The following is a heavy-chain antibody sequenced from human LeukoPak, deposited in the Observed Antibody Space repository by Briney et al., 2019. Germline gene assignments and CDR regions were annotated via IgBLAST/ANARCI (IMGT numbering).Heavy chain of an antibody. CDR1: GFTFSSCG. D-gene: IGHD3-10*01. CDR2: ISYDGSKK. V-gene: IGHV3-30*18. Sequence: GGSLRLSCAASGFTFSSCGMHWVRQAPGKGLEWVAIISYDGSKKYYGDSVKGQFTISRDNSKNTLYLQMNSLRAEDTAVYYCAKAYYGSGSPLDWFDPWGQGTLVTVSS. CDR3: AKAYYGSGSPLDWFDP. J-gene: IGHJ5*02.